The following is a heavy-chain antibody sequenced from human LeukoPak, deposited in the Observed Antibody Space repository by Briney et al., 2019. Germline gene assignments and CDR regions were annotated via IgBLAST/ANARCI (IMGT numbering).Heavy chain of an antibody. Sequence: ASVKVSCKASGYTFTTSGITWVRQAPGQGLEWMGWISGYNGHTKYGQDFQGRVTMTTDTSTSTAYMELRSLRSDDTAVYYCARTGSGWYYFDYWGQGTLVTVSS. CDR1: GYTFTTSG. D-gene: IGHD6-19*01. V-gene: IGHV1-18*01. J-gene: IGHJ4*02. CDR3: ARTGSGWYYFDY. CDR2: ISGYNGHT.